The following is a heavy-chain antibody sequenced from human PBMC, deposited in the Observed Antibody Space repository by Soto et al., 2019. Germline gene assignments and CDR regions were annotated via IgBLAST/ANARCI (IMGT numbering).Heavy chain of an antibody. CDR3: ARDKLGMTGRYFDL. D-gene: IGHD7-27*01. Sequence: QVQLQESGPGLVKPSQTLSLTCTVSGGSISSGGYYWSWIRQHPGKGLEWIGYIYYSGSTYYNPSLQIRVTIAVDTSKNLFSLKLSSVTAADTAVYYCARDKLGMTGRYFDLWGRGTLVTVSS. J-gene: IGHJ2*01. V-gene: IGHV4-31*03. CDR1: GGSISSGGYY. CDR2: IYYSGST.